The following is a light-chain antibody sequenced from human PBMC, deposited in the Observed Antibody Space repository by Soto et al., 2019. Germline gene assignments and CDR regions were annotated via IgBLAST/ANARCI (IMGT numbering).Light chain of an antibody. CDR2: DAS. J-gene: IGKJ1*01. CDR1: QSVSSY. CDR3: QQRSNWPPET. V-gene: IGKV3-11*01. Sequence: EIVLTQSPATLSLYPGERATLSCRASQSVSSYLAWYQQKPGQAPRLLIYDASNRATGIPARFSGSGSGTDFTLTISSLEPEDFAVYYCQQRSNWPPETFGQGTKVEIK.